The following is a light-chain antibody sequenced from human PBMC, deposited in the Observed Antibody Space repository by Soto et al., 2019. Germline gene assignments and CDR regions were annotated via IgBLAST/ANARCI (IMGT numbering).Light chain of an antibody. CDR2: DAS. V-gene: IGKV3-11*01. Sequence: EIVLTQSPATLSLSPGERATLSCRASQSVSSYLAWYQQKPGQAPRLLIYDASNRATGIPARFSGSGSGTNVILTISSIEPEDFAVYYCQQRSNWPPWTFGQGTKVEIK. J-gene: IGKJ1*01. CDR3: QQRSNWPPWT. CDR1: QSVSSY.